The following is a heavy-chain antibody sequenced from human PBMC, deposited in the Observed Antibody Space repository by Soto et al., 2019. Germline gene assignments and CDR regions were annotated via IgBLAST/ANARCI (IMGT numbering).Heavy chain of an antibody. J-gene: IGHJ3*02. V-gene: IGHV1-3*01. CDR1: GYTFTSYA. Sequence: ASVKVSCKASGYTFTSYAMHWVRQAPGQRLEWMGWINAGNGNTKYSQKFQGRVTITRDTSASTAYMELSSLRSEDTAVYYWARGGGFGASKNDAFDIWGQGTMVTVSS. D-gene: IGHD3-10*01. CDR3: ARGGGFGASKNDAFDI. CDR2: INAGNGNT.